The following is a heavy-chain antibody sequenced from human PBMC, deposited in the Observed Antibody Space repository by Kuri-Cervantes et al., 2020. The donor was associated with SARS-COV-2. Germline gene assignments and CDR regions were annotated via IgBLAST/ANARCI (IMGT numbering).Heavy chain of an antibody. CDR3: AASLLYRIYYYYGMDV. CDR2: IVVGSGNT. Sequence: SVKVSCKASGFTFTSSAVLWVRQARGQRLEWIGWIVVGSGNTNYAQKFQERVTITRDMSTSTAYMELSSLRSGDTAVYYCAASLLYRIYYYYGMDVWGQGTTVTVSS. V-gene: IGHV1-58*01. J-gene: IGHJ6*02. D-gene: IGHD1-26*01. CDR1: GFTFTSSA.